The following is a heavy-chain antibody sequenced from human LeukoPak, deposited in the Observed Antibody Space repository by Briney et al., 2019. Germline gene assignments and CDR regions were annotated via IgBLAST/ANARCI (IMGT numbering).Heavy chain of an antibody. J-gene: IGHJ4*02. V-gene: IGHV1-69*13. CDR1: GGTFSSYA. D-gene: IGHD3-9*01. CDR2: IIPIFGTA. Sequence: SVKVSCKASGGTFSSYAFSWVRQAPGQGLEWMGGIIPIFGTANYAQKFQGRVTITADESTSTAYMELSSLRSEDTAVYYCASHFGVLRYFDWLLFSFDYWGQGTLVTVSS. CDR3: ASHFGVLRYFDWLLFSFDY.